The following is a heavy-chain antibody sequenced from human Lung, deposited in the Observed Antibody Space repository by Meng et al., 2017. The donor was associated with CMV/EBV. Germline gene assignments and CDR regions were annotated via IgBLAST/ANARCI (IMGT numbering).Heavy chain of an antibody. CDR2: IYSHGIST. J-gene: IGHJ3*02. CDR3: ARGPGRGAFDI. D-gene: IGHD3-10*01. Sequence: GEXXKISCAVSGININTYWMHWVRQDPGKGLVWLSRIYSHGISTRYVDSVKGRFTISRDNTKNTLYLQMHGLRAGDTAVYYCARGPGRGAFDIWAQGTLVTVSS. V-gene: IGHV3-74*01. CDR1: GININTYW.